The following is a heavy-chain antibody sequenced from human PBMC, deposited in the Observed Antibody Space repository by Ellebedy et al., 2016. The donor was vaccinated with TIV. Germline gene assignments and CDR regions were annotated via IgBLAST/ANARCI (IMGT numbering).Heavy chain of an antibody. Sequence: GESLKISCAASGFTFSRYDMYWVRQVIGTGLEWVSGIGTYGDTHYPGSVKGRFTISRENAKNSLYLQMNSLRAGDTAVYYCARGQYYDILTGYYSPAQTWGFDIWGQGTMVTVSS. D-gene: IGHD3-9*01. CDR1: GFTFSRYD. CDR3: ARGQYYDILTGYYSPAQTWGFDI. CDR2: IGTYGDT. J-gene: IGHJ3*02. V-gene: IGHV3-13*01.